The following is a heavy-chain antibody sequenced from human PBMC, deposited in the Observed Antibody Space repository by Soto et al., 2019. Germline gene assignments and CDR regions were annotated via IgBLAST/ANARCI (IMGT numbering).Heavy chain of an antibody. Sequence: PSETLSLTCTVSGDSIMRDSYYWNWIRQHPGKGLEWIGSIYYSGSTYYNPSLKSRVTISVDTSKNHFSLKLTSVTAADTAVYYCARPGGSGWFYFDSWGQGSQVTVSS. CDR2: IYYSGST. V-gene: IGHV4-39*02. CDR1: GDSIMRDSYY. CDR3: ARPGGSGWFYFDS. J-gene: IGHJ4*02. D-gene: IGHD6-13*01.